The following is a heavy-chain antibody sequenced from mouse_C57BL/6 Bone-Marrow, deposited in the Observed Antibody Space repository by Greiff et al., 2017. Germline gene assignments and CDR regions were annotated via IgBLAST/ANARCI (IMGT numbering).Heavy chain of an antibody. CDR2: IYPGNSAT. CDR1: GYTFTSYG. J-gene: IGHJ4*01. V-gene: IGHV1-5*01. Sequence: EVKLQESGTVLARPGASVKMSCKTSGYTFTSYGMHWVKQRPGKGLEWIGAIYPGNSATSYNQKFKGKAKITAVTSASTAYMELSSLTNEDSAVYYCTRRVFLDYAMDYWGQGTSVTVSS. CDR3: TRRVFLDYAMDY.